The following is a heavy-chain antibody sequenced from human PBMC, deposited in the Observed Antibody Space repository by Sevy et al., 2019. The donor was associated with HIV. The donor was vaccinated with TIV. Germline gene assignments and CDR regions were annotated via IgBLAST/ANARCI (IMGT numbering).Heavy chain of an antibody. J-gene: IGHJ4*02. CDR3: ARGVYGSGTYLNDY. CDR2: VDPNSGGT. CDR1: GYTFTGYY. Sequence: ASVKVSCKASGYTFTGYYVHWVRQAPGQGLEWMGWVDPNSGGTNYGQKLKGRVTMTTDTSISTAYMELSGLRSDDTAVYYCARGVYGSGTYLNDYWGQGTLVTVSS. D-gene: IGHD3-10*01. V-gene: IGHV1-2*02.